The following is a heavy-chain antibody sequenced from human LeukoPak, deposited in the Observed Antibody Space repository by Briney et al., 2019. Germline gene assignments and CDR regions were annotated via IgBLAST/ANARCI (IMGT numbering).Heavy chain of an antibody. Sequence: PGRSLRLSCAASGFTFSSYVMHWVRQAPGKGLEWVAIISYDGSNEYYADSVKGRFTISRDNSKNTLYLQMNSLRAADTAVYYCAREMSVGYFDYWGQGTLVTVSS. CDR2: ISYDGSNE. J-gene: IGHJ4*02. V-gene: IGHV3-30*04. CDR1: GFTFSSYV. CDR3: AREMSVGYFDY.